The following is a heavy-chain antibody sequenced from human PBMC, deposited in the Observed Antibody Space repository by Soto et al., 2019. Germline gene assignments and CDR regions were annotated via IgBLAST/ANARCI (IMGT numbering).Heavy chain of an antibody. J-gene: IGHJ3*02. V-gene: IGHV3-23*01. CDR3: AKGVYYYDSSGDDAFDI. CDR2: ISGSGGST. CDR1: GFTFSSYA. D-gene: IGHD3-22*01. Sequence: EVQLLESGGGLVQPGGSLRLSCAASGFTFSSYAMSWVRQAPGKGLEWVSAISGSGGSTYYADSVKGRFTISRDNSKNTLYLQMNSLRAEDTAVYYCAKGVYYYDSSGDDAFDIWGQGTMVTVSS.